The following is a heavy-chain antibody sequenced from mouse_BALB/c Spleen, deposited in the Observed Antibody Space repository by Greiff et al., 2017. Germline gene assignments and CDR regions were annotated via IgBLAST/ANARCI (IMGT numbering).Heavy chain of an antibody. D-gene: IGHD3-1*01. CDR1: GFTFSSFG. J-gene: IGHJ2*01. V-gene: IGHV5-17*02. Sequence: EVHLVESGGGLVQPGGSRKLSCAASGFTFSSFGMHWVRQAPEKGLEWVAYISSGSSTIYYADTVKGRFTISRDNPKNTLFLQMTSLRSEDTAMYYCARSADLPVDYWGQGTTLTVSS. CDR2: ISSGSSTI. CDR3: ARSADLPVDY.